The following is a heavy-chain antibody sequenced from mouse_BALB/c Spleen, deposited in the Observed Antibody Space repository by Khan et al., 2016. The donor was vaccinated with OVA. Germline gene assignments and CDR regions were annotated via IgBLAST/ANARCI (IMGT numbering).Heavy chain of an antibody. CDR3: ARENYYGRSCYAMDY. CDR1: GYTFTSYW. V-gene: IGHV1S41*01. Sequence: DLVKPGASVKLSCKASGYTFTSYWINWIKQRPGQGLEWIGRIGPGSSNAYYNDMFKDKATLTVDTSSNTAYIQLSSLSSEDSAVYFGARENYYGRSCYAMDYWGLGTSVTVSA. D-gene: IGHD1-1*01. J-gene: IGHJ4*01. CDR2: IGPGSSNA.